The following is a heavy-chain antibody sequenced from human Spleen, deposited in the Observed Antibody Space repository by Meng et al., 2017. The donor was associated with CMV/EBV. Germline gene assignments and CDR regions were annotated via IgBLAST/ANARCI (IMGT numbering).Heavy chain of an antibody. D-gene: IGHD6-19*01. J-gene: IGHJ4*03. CDR3: ASNPYTSGWYLY. CDR2: IYSGGNT. V-gene: IGHV3-53*01. CDR1: GFTVSSSY. Sequence: GGSLRLSCAASGFTVSSSYMSWVRQAPGKGLEWVSVIYSGGNTRYADSVKGRFTISRDKSKNTLYLQMNSLRAEDTALYYCASNPYTSGWYLYWGQGTMVTVSS.